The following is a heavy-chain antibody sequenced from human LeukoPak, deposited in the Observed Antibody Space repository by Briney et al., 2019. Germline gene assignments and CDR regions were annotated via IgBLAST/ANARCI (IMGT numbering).Heavy chain of an antibody. V-gene: IGHV3-30-3*01. CDR3: ARDTLPISIAAAGTDYYYGMDV. J-gene: IGHJ6*02. D-gene: IGHD6-13*01. Sequence: GGSLRLSCAASGFTFSSYAMHWVRQAPGKGLAWVAVISYDGSNKYYADPVKGRFTISRDNSKNTLYLQMNSLRAEDTAVYYCARDTLPISIAAAGTDYYYGMDVWGQGTTVTVSS. CDR2: ISYDGSNK. CDR1: GFTFSSYA.